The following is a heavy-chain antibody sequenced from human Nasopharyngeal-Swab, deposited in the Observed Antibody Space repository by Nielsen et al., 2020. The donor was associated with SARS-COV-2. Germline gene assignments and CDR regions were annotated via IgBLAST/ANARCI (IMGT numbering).Heavy chain of an antibody. CDR3: AKDRDSGDDSEEYYHYYGMDV. D-gene: IGHD5-12*01. V-gene: IGHV3-23*01. Sequence: GGSLRLSCAASGFTFSNFAMSWVRQAPGKGLEWVSVISGGSDSTYYTDSVRGLFTISRDNSKNTLNLQMNNLRAEDTAIYYCAKDRDSGDDSEEYYHYYGMDVWGQGAPVTVSS. CDR1: GFTFSNFA. J-gene: IGHJ6*02. CDR2: ISGGSDST.